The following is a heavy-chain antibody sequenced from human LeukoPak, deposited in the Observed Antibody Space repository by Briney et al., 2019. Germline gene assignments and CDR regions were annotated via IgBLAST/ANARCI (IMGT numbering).Heavy chain of an antibody. J-gene: IGHJ4*02. CDR1: GYSISSGYY. D-gene: IGHD2-15*01. CDR2: IYHSGST. V-gene: IGHV4-38-2*02. Sequence: SETLSLTCTVSGYSISSGYYWGWIRQPPGKGLEWIGSIYHSGSTYYNPSLKSRVTISVDTSKNQFSLKLSSVTAADTAVYYCAGAQGWPRHLRRYFDYWGQGTLVTVSS. CDR3: AGAQGWPRHLRRYFDY.